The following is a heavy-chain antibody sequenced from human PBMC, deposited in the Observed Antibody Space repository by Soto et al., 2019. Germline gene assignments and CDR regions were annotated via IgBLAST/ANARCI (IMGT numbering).Heavy chain of an antibody. J-gene: IGHJ4*01. CDR1: GGIFVKYW. CDR3: VVYSSSSGRHFAY. Sequence: GEFLKSSCKGSGGIFVKYWVGWVRQKPRKGLDWLGIIYPGDSDTRYSPSLQGQFTISAAKSITTAYLQWRSLQASDTALYYCVVYSSSSGRHFAYWGHGTLVTVFS. V-gene: IGHV5-51*01. CDR2: IYPGDSDT. D-gene: IGHD6-6*01.